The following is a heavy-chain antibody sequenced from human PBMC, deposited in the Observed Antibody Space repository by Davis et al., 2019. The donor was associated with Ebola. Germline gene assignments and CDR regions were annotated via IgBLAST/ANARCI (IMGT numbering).Heavy chain of an antibody. CDR2: IRSKAYGGTT. Sequence: PGGSLRLSCAASGFTFSSYSMNWVRQAPGKGLEWVGFIRSKAYGGTTEYAASVKGRFTISRDDSKSIAYLQMNSLKTEDTAVYYCTREPYPVRPGITTPRPYYFDYWGQGTLVTVSS. J-gene: IGHJ4*02. D-gene: IGHD3-10*02. V-gene: IGHV3-49*04. CDR3: TREPYPVRPGITTPRPYYFDY. CDR1: GFTFSSYS.